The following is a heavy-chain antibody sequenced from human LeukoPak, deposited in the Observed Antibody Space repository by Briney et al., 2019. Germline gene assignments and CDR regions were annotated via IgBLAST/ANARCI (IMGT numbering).Heavy chain of an antibody. D-gene: IGHD3-22*01. CDR1: GFTFSSYS. J-gene: IGHJ4*02. Sequence: PGGSLRLSCAASGFTFSSYSMNWVRQAPGKGLEWVSSISSSSSYIYYADSVKGRFTISRDNAKNSLYLQMNSLRAEDTAVYYCARDLGRYYDSSGYRPFDCWGQGTLDTVSS. CDR2: ISSSSSYI. V-gene: IGHV3-21*01. CDR3: ARDLGRYYDSSGYRPFDC.